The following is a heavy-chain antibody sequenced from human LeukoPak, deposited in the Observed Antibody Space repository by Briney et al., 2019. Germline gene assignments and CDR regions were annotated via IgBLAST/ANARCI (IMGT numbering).Heavy chain of an antibody. V-gene: IGHV1-2*02. D-gene: IGHD3-22*01. CDR1: GYTFTGYY. CDR2: INPNSGGT. J-gene: IGHJ6*02. CDR3: ARDYYDSSGYRSSTFGMDV. Sequence: ASVKVSCKASGYTFTGYYMHWVRQAPGQGLEWMGWINPNSGGTNYAQKFQGRVTMTRDTSISTAYMELSRLRSDDTAVYYCARDYYDSSGYRSSTFGMDVWGQGTTVTVSS.